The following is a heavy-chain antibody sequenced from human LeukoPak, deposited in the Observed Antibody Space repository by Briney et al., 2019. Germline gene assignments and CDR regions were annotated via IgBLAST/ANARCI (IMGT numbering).Heavy chain of an antibody. CDR1: GFTVSSNC. Sequence: PGGSLRLSCAASGFTVSSNCMSWVRQAPGKGLEWVSVIYSGGSTYYADSVKGRFTISRDNSKNTLYLQMNSLRAEDTAVYYCASDSSGYYYGGGYYFDYWGQGTLVTVSS. V-gene: IGHV3-66*01. CDR3: ASDSSGYYYGGGYYFDY. D-gene: IGHD3-22*01. J-gene: IGHJ4*02. CDR2: IYSGGST.